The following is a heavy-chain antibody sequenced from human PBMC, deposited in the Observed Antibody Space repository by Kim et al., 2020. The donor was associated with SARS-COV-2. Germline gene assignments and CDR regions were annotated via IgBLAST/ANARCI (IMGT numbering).Heavy chain of an antibody. CDR1: GGSFSGYY. D-gene: IGHD2-2*01. Sequence: SETLSLTCAVYGGSFSGYYWSWIRQPPGKGLEWIGEINHSGSTNYNPSLKSRVTISVDTSKNQFSLKLSSVTAADTAVYYCARGRAGAYCSSTSCYGRFDYWGQGTLVTVSS. CDR2: INHSGST. J-gene: IGHJ4*02. CDR3: ARGRAGAYCSSTSCYGRFDY. V-gene: IGHV4-34*01.